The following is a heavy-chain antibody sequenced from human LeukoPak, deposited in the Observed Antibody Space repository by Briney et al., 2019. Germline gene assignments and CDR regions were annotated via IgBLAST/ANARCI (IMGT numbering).Heavy chain of an antibody. CDR1: GGSFSGYY. D-gene: IGHD3-3*01. CDR2: INHSGST. CDR3: ASTIFGVVIITPDGAFDI. J-gene: IGHJ3*02. Sequence: PSETLSLTCAVYGGSFSGYYWRWIRQPPGKGLEWIGEINHSGSTNYNPSLKSRVTISVDTSKNQFSLKLSSVTAADTAVYYCASTIFGVVIITPDGAFDIWGQGTMVTVSS. V-gene: IGHV4-34*01.